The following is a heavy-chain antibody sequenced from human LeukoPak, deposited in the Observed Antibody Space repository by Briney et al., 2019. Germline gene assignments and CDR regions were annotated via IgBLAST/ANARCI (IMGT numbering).Heavy chain of an antibody. J-gene: IGHJ4*02. CDR3: ARLSRVGSSWDFDY. D-gene: IGHD6-13*01. Sequence: GESLRISCEGSGYGSGYSFTSHWIAWVRQMPGKGLEWMGIIYPRDSNTIYSPSFQGQVTISVDTSINTAYLQWSSLKASDTAMYYCARLSRVGSSWDFDYWGQGTLVTVSS. CDR2: IYPRDSNT. CDR1: GYSFTSHW. V-gene: IGHV5-51*01.